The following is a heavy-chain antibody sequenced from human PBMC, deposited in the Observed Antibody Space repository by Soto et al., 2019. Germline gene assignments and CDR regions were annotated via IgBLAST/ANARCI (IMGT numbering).Heavy chain of an antibody. CDR2: VTYNGDNT. CDR1: GFIFNSYA. D-gene: IGHD5-18*01. Sequence: GGSLRLSCAASGFIFNSYAMTWVRQAPGKGLEWVSVVTYNGDNTYYADSVKSRFTVSRDNSKDTVDLQMNSLRAEDTAVYYCARYIRGPTVFYFDFWGPGVLVTVSS. CDR3: ARYIRGPTVFYFDF. J-gene: IGHJ4*02. V-gene: IGHV3-23*01.